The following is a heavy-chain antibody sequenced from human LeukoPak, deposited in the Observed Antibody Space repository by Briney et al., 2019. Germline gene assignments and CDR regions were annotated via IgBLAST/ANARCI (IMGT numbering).Heavy chain of an antibody. V-gene: IGHV4-59*08. CDR1: GGSISSYY. D-gene: IGHD3-22*01. CDR3: ARHFGSGGHYYGY. Sequence: PETLSLTCTVSGGSISSYYWSWIRQPPGKALEWIGYIYYSGSTNYNPSLKSRVTMSVDTSKNQFSLKLSSVTAADTAVYYCARHFGSGGHYYGYWGQGTLVTVSS. J-gene: IGHJ4*02. CDR2: IYYSGST.